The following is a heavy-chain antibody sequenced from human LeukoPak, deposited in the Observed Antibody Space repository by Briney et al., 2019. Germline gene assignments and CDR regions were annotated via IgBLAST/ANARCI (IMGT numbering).Heavy chain of an antibody. CDR2: ISSSSSYI. CDR3: ASYPYSGSYFFDY. CDR1: GFTFSSYS. V-gene: IGHV3-21*01. D-gene: IGHD1-26*01. Sequence: GGSLRLSCAASGFTFSSYSMNWVRQAPGKGLEWVSSISSSSSYIYYADSVKGRFTISRDNAKNSLYLQMNSLRAEDTAVYYCASYPYSGSYFFDYWGQGTLVTVSS. J-gene: IGHJ4*02.